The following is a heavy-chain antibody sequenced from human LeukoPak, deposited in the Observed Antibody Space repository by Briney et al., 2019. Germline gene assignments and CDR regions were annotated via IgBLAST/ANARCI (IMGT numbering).Heavy chain of an antibody. D-gene: IGHD2-2*01. V-gene: IGHV3-23*01. CDR3: AKQGDIVVVPAAMRRGYFDY. CDR1: GFTVSSNY. J-gene: IGHJ4*02. CDR2: ISGSGGST. Sequence: GGSLRLSCAASGFTVSSNYMSWVCQAPGKGLEWVSAISGSGGSTYYADSVKGRFTISRDNSKNTLYLQMNSLRAEDTAVYYCAKQGDIVVVPAAMRRGYFDYWGQGTLVTVSS.